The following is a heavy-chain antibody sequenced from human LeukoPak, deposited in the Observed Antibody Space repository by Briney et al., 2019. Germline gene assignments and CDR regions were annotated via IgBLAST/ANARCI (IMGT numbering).Heavy chain of an antibody. CDR1: GFTFSTYA. Sequence: GGSLRLSCAASGFTFSTYAMSWVRQAPGKGLEWVSGISGLSGSTYYADSVKGRFTVSRDNSKSTLYLQMNSLRAEDTAVYYCAKASQGYTSSSHAYWGQGTLVTVSS. J-gene: IGHJ4*02. D-gene: IGHD6-13*01. CDR2: ISGLSGST. V-gene: IGHV3-23*01. CDR3: AKASQGYTSSSHAY.